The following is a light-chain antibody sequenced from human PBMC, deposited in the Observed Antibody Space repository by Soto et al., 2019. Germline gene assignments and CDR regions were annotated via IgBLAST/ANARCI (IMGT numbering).Light chain of an antibody. J-gene: IGLJ1*01. V-gene: IGLV2-14*01. CDR1: SSDVGGHNY. CDR3: GSYASSSSYV. CDR2: DVS. Sequence: QSALTQPASVSGSPGQSITISCTGTSSDVGGHNYVSWYQQHPGKAPKLMIYDVSNRPSGVSNRFSGSKSGNTASLTISGLQAEDEADYYCGSYASSSSYVFGTGTKVTVL.